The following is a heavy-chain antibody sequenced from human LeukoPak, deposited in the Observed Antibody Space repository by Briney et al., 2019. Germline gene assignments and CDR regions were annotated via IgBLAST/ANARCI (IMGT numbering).Heavy chain of an antibody. CDR3: AELGITMIGGV. CDR1: GFTFSSYE. J-gene: IGHJ6*04. V-gene: IGHV3-48*03. CDR2: ISSSGSTI. D-gene: IGHD3-10*02. Sequence: GGSLRLSRAASGFTFSSYEMNWVRQAPGKGLEWVSYISSSGSTIYYADSVKGRFTISRDNARNSLYLQMNSLRVEDTAVYYCAELGITMIGGVWGKGTTVTISS.